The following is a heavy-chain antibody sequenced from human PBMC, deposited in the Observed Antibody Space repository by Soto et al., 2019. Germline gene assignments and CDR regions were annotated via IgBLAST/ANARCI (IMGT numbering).Heavy chain of an antibody. J-gene: IGHJ6*02. D-gene: IGHD2-2*01. V-gene: IGHV4-59*01. Sequence: APETLSLTCTVSGGSISSYYWSWIRQPPGKGLEWIGYIYYSGSTNYNPSLKSRVTISVDTSKNQFSLKLSSVTAADTAVYYCARDSIVVVPAARRGSYYYGMDVWGQGTTVT. CDR1: GGSISSYY. CDR2: IYYSGST. CDR3: ARDSIVVVPAARRGSYYYGMDV.